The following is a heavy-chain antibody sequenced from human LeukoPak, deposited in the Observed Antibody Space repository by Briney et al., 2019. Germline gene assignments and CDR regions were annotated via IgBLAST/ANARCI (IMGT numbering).Heavy chain of an antibody. Sequence: GGSLGLSCAASGFTFSVYEMNWVRQAPGKGLEWVSYISSSGSLIYYADSVKGRFTISRDNAKNSLYLQMNSLRAEDTAVYYCARNIEQQLERLYYYYGMDVWGQGTTVTVSS. CDR3: ARNIEQQLERLYYYYGMDV. CDR2: ISSSGSLI. J-gene: IGHJ6*02. D-gene: IGHD6-13*01. V-gene: IGHV3-48*03. CDR1: GFTFSVYE.